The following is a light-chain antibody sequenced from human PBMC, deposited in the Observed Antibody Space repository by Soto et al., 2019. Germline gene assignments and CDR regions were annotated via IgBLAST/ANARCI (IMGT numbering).Light chain of an antibody. V-gene: IGLV2-23*01. Sequence: QSALTQPASVSGSPGQSITISCTGTTSDIGNYKFVSWYQQHPGKAPKLMIYEGTKRPSGVSDRFSASKSGNAASLTISGLQAEDEAAYYCSSHAGDHVGFGGGTKLTVL. CDR1: TSDIGNYKF. CDR2: EGT. CDR3: SSHAGDHVG. J-gene: IGLJ2*01.